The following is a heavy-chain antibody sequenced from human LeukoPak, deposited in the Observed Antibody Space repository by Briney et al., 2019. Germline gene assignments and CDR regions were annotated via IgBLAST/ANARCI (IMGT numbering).Heavy chain of an antibody. V-gene: IGHV4-34*01. Sequence: SETLSLTCAVYGGSFSGYYWSWIRQPPGKGLEWLGEINHSGSTNYNPSLKSRVTISVDTSKNQFSLKLRSVTAADTAVYYCARGRQDVNMILVVMAGVSYYLGVWSKGTTVTVS. D-gene: IGHD3-22*01. CDR1: GGSFSGYY. CDR2: INHSGST. CDR3: ARGRQDVNMILVVMAGVSYYLGV. J-gene: IGHJ6*03.